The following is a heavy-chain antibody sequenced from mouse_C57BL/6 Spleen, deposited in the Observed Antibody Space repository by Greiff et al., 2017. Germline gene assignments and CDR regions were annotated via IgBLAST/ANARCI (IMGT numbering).Heavy chain of an antibody. D-gene: IGHD2-4*01. CDR1: GYTFTSYW. Sequence: QVQLQQPGAELVMPGASVKLSCKASGYTFTSYWMHWVKQRPGQGLEWIGEIDPSDSYTNYNQKFKGKSTLTVDKSSSTAYMQLSSLTSEDSAVYYCARSVGLPEFAYWGQGTLVTVSA. CDR3: ARSVGLPEFAY. J-gene: IGHJ3*01. CDR2: IDPSDSYT. V-gene: IGHV1-69*01.